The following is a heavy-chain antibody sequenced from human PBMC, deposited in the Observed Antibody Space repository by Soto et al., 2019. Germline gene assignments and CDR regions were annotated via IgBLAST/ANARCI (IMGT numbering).Heavy chain of an antibody. CDR3: ARHPLCSGGSCYLYTYYMDV. J-gene: IGHJ6*03. D-gene: IGHD2-15*01. CDR2: IYYSGRT. CDR1: RGSISSSSYY. Sequence: PSETLSLTCTVSRGSISSSSYYWGWIPQPPWKGLKWVGSIYYSGRTYYNTSLKSRVTISADTSKNQISMTLSSVIAADSAVYYFARHPLCSGGSCYLYTYYMDVWGKGTTVT. V-gene: IGHV4-39*01.